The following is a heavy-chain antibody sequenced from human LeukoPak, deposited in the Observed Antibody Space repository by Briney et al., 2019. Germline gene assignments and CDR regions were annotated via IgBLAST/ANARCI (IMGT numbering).Heavy chain of an antibody. Sequence: PGGSLRLSCAASGFTFSDYSMHWVRQAPGKGLEYISSITSNGVSTYYVNSVKGRFTISRDNSRNTLYLQLGSLRAEDTAVYSCARVRAGGMGVWGQGTTVTVSS. CDR1: GFTFSDYS. J-gene: IGHJ6*02. CDR3: ARVRAGGMGV. V-gene: IGHV3-64*01. D-gene: IGHD3-10*01. CDR2: ITSNGVST.